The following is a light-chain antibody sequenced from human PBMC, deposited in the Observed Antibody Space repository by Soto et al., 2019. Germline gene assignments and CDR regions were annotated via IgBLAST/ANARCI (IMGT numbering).Light chain of an antibody. V-gene: IGKV3-15*01. J-gene: IGKJ5*01. CDR1: QTVGSD. Sequence: EIQMTQSPATLSVSLGERATLSCRAGQTVGSDVAWYQQKPGQPPSLLISGASARAPGVPDRFSGSGSETEFTLAIRSLQSEDFAVYYCQQYNKLPITFGPGTRLEIK. CDR3: QQYNKLPIT. CDR2: GAS.